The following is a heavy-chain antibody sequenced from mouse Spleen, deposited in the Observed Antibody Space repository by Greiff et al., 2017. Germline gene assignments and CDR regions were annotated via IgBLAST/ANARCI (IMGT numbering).Heavy chain of an antibody. CDR1: GYSFTGYY. D-gene: IGHD3-3*01. J-gene: IGHJ3*01. CDR2: INPSTGGT. Sequence: EVQLQQSGPELVKPGASVKISCKASGYSFTGYYMNWVKQSPEKSLEWIGEINPSTGGTTYNQKFKAKATLTVDKSSSTAYMQLKSLTSEDSAVYYCARRAYWFAYWGQGTLVTVSA. CDR3: ARRAYWFAY. V-gene: IGHV1-42*01.